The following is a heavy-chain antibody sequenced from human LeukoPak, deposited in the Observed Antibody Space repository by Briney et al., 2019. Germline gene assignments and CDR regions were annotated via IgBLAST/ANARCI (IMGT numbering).Heavy chain of an antibody. CDR2: INPNSGGT. J-gene: IGHJ3*02. D-gene: IGHD3-3*01. V-gene: IGHV1-2*02. CDR1: GYTSTGYY. CDR3: ARAGPRSITIFGVVFDAFDI. Sequence: ASVKVSCKASGYTSTGYYMHWVRQAPGQGLEWMGWINPNSGGTNYAQKFQGRVTMTRDTSISTAYVELSRLRSDDTAVYYCARAGPRSITIFGVVFDAFDIWGQGTMVTVSS.